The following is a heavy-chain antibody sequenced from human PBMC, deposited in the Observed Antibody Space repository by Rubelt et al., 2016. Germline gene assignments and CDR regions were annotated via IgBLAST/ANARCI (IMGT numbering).Heavy chain of an antibody. Sequence: QVQLVQSGAEVKKPGASVKVSCKASGYTFTSYGISWVRQAPGQGLEWMGWINPNRGGTNFAQKFQGRLTMTRDTSISTAYMELSRLRSDDTAVYYCARIPRIAATVDYWGQGTLVTVSS. CDR3: ARIPRIAATVDY. D-gene: IGHD6-13*01. CDR2: INPNRGGT. CDR1: GYTFTSYG. J-gene: IGHJ4*02. V-gene: IGHV1-2*02.